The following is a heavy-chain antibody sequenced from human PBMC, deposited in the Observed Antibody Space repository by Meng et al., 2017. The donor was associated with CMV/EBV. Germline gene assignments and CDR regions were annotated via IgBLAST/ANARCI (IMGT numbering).Heavy chain of an antibody. D-gene: IGHD6-19*01. Sequence: GESLKISCAASGFTFSCYAMHWVRQAPGKGLEWVAVISYDGSNKYYADSVKGRFTISRDNSKNTLYLQMNSLRAEDTAVYYCARDRSRYSSGWLLDYWGQGTLVTVSS. J-gene: IGHJ4*02. CDR2: ISYDGSNK. CDR3: ARDRSRYSSGWLLDY. V-gene: IGHV3-30-3*01. CDR1: GFTFSCYA.